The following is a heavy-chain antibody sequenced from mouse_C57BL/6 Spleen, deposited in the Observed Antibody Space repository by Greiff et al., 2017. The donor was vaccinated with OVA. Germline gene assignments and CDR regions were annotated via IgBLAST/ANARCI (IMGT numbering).Heavy chain of an antibody. J-gene: IGHJ2*01. V-gene: IGHV14-4*01. CDR2: IDPENGDT. CDR3: TPTDYFGH. D-gene: IGHD1-1*01. CDR1: GFNINDDY. Sequence: EVQLQQSGAELVRPGASVQLSCTASGFNINDDYMPWVKQRPEQGLEWIGWIDPENGDTESASKFQGKATITADTSSNTAYLQLSSLTSEDTAVYYYTPTDYFGHWGHGTTPTDSS.